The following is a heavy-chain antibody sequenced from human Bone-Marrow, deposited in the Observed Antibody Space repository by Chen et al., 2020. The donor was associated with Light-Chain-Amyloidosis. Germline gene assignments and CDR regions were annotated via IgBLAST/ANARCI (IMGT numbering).Heavy chain of an antibody. V-gene: IGHV3-9*01. Sequence: EVQLVESGGGLVQPGRSLRLSCSASGFTFANSAMHWVRQAPGKGLEWVAGISWNSGSMGYADSVRGRFTISRDNAKNSLYLEMNSLRAEDTAFYYCAKDSPRYSSRWYYFDYWGQGTLVTVSS. J-gene: IGHJ4*02. CDR2: ISWNSGSM. CDR3: AKDSPRYSSRWYYFDY. D-gene: IGHD6-13*01. CDR1: GFTFANSA.